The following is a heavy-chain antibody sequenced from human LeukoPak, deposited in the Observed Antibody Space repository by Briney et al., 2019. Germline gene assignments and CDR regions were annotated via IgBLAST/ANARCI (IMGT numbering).Heavy chain of an antibody. Sequence: GASVKVSCTASGYTFTAGYYIHWVRQAPGQGLEWMGRNIPIFGTANYAQKFQGRVTITTDESTSTAYMELSSLRSEDTAVYYCARDPSGYSREVDAFDIWGQGTMVTVSS. D-gene: IGHD6-13*01. J-gene: IGHJ3*02. CDR1: GYTFTAGYY. V-gene: IGHV1-69*05. CDR3: ARDPSGYSREVDAFDI. CDR2: NIPIFGTA.